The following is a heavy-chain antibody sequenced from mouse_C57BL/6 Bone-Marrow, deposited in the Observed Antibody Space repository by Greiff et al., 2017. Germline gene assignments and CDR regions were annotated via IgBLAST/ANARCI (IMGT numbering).Heavy chain of an antibody. CDR2: IYPRSGNT. V-gene: IGHV1-81*01. D-gene: IGHD1-1*01. CDR3: ARPDYYGSSYVGNAMDY. CDR1: GYTFTSYG. Sequence: VKLQQSGAELARPGASVKLSCKASGYTFTSYGISWVKQRTGQGLEWIGEIYPRSGNTYYNEKFKGKATLTADKSSSTAYMELRSLTSEDSAVYFCARPDYYGSSYVGNAMDYWGQGTSVTVSS. J-gene: IGHJ4*01.